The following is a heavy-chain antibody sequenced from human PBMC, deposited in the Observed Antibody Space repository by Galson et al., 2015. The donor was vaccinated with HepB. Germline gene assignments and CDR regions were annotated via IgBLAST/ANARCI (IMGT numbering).Heavy chain of an antibody. CDR1: GFTVSSNY. Sequence: SLRLSCAASGFTVSSNYMSWVRQAPGKGLEWVSVIYSGGSTYYADSVKGRFTISRDNSKNTLYLQMNSLRAEDTAVYYCARAIAAAGPFDYWGQGTLVTVSS. D-gene: IGHD6-13*01. CDR2: IYSGGST. CDR3: ARAIAAAGPFDY. J-gene: IGHJ4*02. V-gene: IGHV3-66*01.